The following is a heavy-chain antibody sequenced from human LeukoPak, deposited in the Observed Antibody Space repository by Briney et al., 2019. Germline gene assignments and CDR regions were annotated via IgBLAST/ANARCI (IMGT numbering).Heavy chain of an antibody. V-gene: IGHV1-69*13. CDR3: ARSRYCSSTSCYRRNYYFDY. CDR2: IIPIFGTA. J-gene: IGHJ4*02. D-gene: IGHD2-2*01. Sequence: SVKVSCKASGGTFSSYAISWVRQAPGQGLEWTGGIIPIFGTANYAQKFQGRVTITADESTSTAYMELSSLRSEDTAVYYCARSRYCSSTSCYRRNYYFDYWGQGTLVTVSS. CDR1: GGTFSSYA.